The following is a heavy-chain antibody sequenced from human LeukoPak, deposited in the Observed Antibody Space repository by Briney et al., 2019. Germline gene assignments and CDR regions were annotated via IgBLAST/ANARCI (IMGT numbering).Heavy chain of an antibody. CDR1: GFTSSDYY. V-gene: IGHV3-11*04. CDR3: ESTLPTGWYGGVYYYYYMDV. D-gene: IGHD6-19*01. CDR2: ISSSGSII. Sequence: PGGSLRLSCAASGFTSSDYYMSWIRQAPGKGLEWVSYISSSGSIIYYADSVKGRFTISRDNAKNSLYLQMNSLRAEDTAVYYCESTLPTGWYGGVYYYYYMDVWGKGTTVTVSS. J-gene: IGHJ6*03.